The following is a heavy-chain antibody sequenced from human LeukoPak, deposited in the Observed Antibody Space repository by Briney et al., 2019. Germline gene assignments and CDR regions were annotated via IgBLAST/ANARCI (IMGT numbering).Heavy chain of an antibody. CDR1: GGSFSGYY. J-gene: IGHJ4*02. CDR3: ASAANYLAAFDY. V-gene: IGHV4-34*01. Sequence: PSETLSLTCAVYGGSFSGYYWSWIRQPPGKGLEWIGEINHSGSTNYNPSLKSRVTVSVDTSKNQFSLKLSSVTAADTAVYYCASAANYLAAFDYWGQGTLVTVSS. CDR2: INHSGST. D-gene: IGHD1-7*01.